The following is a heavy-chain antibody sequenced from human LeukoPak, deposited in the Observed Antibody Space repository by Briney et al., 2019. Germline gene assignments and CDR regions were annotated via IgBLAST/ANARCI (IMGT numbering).Heavy chain of an antibody. CDR1: SGSISSSRYF. CDR3: ARESRFWAYNWVDP. J-gene: IGHJ5*02. CDR2: IYHSGTT. D-gene: IGHD3-3*01. Sequence: SETPSLTCTVSSGSISSSRYFWGWIRQPPGKGLEWIGSIYHSGTTFYNPSLKSRVSISVDTSKNQFSLRLTSVTAADTAVYYCARESRFWAYNWVDPWGQGTLVTVSS. V-gene: IGHV4-39*07.